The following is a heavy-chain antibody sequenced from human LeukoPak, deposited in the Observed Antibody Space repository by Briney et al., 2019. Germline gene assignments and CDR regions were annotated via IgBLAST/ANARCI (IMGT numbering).Heavy chain of an antibody. Sequence: PSETLSLTRNVSGGSLSPYYWSWIRQAPGKGVERIGYLYYTGDTKYNTSLKSRVTISVDTSKKQISPKLRSVTAADTAVYYWARGPWAWFDPWGQGTLVTVSS. J-gene: IGHJ5*02. CDR1: GGSLSPYY. CDR2: LYYTGDT. CDR3: ARGPWAWFDP. V-gene: IGHV4-59*01. D-gene: IGHD7-27*01.